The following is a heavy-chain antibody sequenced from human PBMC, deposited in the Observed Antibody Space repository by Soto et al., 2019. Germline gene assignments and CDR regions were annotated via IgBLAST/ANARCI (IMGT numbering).Heavy chain of an antibody. J-gene: IGHJ4*02. CDR3: ARYSGSYWHYLDF. D-gene: IGHD1-26*01. V-gene: IGHV5-51*03. Sequence: GKSLKISCKGSGYSFASHWVAWVRQMPEKGLEWIGTIYPGDSDTKYSSAFRGHVTISADTSVSTAYLQWRSLEATDSAIYYCARYSGSYWHYLDFWGQGTLVTVSS. CDR1: GYSFASHW. CDR2: IYPGDSDT.